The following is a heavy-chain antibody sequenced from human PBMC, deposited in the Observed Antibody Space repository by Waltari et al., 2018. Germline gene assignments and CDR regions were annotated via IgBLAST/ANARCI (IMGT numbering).Heavy chain of an antibody. CDR1: GGSISSHY. CDR2: IYYSGST. D-gene: IGHD2-21*01. Sequence: QVQLQESGPGLVKPSETLSLTCTVSGGSISSHYWSWIRQPPGKGLEWIGYIYYSGSTNYNPSLKSRVTISVDTSKNQFSLKLSSVTAADTAVYYCARYLMVIAIPIQDAFDIWGQGTMVTVSS. CDR3: ARYLMVIAIPIQDAFDI. V-gene: IGHV4-59*11. J-gene: IGHJ3*02.